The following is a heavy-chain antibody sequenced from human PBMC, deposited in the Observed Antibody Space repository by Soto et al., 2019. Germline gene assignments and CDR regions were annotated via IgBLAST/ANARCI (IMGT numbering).Heavy chain of an antibody. CDR2: IYPSDSDT. CDR1: GYNFAGYW. CDR3: ARGGVSTRTFDY. D-gene: IGHD3-3*01. J-gene: IGHJ4*02. Sequence: LKISCKGSGYNFAGYWIAWVRQMPGKGLELMGIIYPSDSDTRYRPSFQGQVTISADKSISSAYLQWSSLRASDTAVYYCARGGVSTRTFDYWGQGPPVTVYS. V-gene: IGHV5-51*01.